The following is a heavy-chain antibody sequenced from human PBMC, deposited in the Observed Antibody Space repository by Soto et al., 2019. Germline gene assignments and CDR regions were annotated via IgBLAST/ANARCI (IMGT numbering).Heavy chain of an antibody. D-gene: IGHD1-26*01. Sequence: QVQLQESGPGLVKPSQTLSLTCTVSGGSISSGGYYCSWIRQHPGKGLEWIGYIYHSGSTYYNPSQKSRVTLPVNASKNQSPLKRSPVIPADTALYYCTRARERDERGYCFDPWELGTLVTLSS. CDR2: IYHSGST. CDR3: TRARERDERGYCFDP. CDR1: GGSISSGGYY. J-gene: IGHJ5*02. V-gene: IGHV4-31*03.